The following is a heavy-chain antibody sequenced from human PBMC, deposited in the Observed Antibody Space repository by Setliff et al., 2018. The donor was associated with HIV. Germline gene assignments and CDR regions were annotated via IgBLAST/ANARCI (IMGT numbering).Heavy chain of an antibody. D-gene: IGHD2-15*01. Sequence: PSETLSLTCSVSGDSISNNKYYWSWIRQPPGKGLEWTGSIYHDGKTYYNPSLKSRLTISVDTPKNQFSLKLSSVTAADTAVYYCAAATTLLSPRAWGQGTLVTVSS. CDR3: AAATTLLSPRA. CDR1: GDSISNNKYY. J-gene: IGHJ5*02. CDR2: IYHDGKT. V-gene: IGHV4-39*01.